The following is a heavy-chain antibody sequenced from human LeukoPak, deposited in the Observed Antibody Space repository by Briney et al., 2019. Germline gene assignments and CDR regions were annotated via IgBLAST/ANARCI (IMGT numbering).Heavy chain of an antibody. CDR3: ARVYARNYYDSSGFDY. D-gene: IGHD3-22*01. V-gene: IGHV4-59*01. CDR2: IYYSGST. CDR1: GGSISSYY. J-gene: IGHJ4*02. Sequence: SETLSLTCTVSGGSISSYYWSWIQQPPGKGLEWIGYIYYSGSTNYNPSLKSRVTISVDTSKNQFSLKLSSVTAADTAVYYCARVYARNYYDSSGFDYWGQGTLVTVSS.